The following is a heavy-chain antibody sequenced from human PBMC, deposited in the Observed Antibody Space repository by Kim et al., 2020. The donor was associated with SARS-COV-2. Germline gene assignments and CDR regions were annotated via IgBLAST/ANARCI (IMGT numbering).Heavy chain of an antibody. Sequence: GGSLRLSCAASGFTFSNYWMSWVRQAPGKGLEWVANIKQDGSEKNYVDSVKGRFTISRDNAKNSLYLQMNRLRVEDTAIYYCARRRWLVQGDYWGQGTLV. V-gene: IGHV3-7*01. CDR1: GFTFSNYW. CDR3: ARRRWLVQGDY. D-gene: IGHD6-19*01. J-gene: IGHJ4*02. CDR2: IKQDGSEK.